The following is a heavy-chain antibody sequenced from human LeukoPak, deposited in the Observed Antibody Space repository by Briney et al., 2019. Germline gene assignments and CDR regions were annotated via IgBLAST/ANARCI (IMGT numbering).Heavy chain of an antibody. Sequence: KPGGSLRLSCAASGFTFSSYSMNWVRQAPGKGLEWVSSISSSSYIYYSDSVKGRFTISRDNAKNSLYLQMNSLRAEDTAVYYCARFAYCGGDCYSARNFDYWGQGTLVTVSS. V-gene: IGHV3-21*01. J-gene: IGHJ4*02. D-gene: IGHD2-21*02. CDR2: ISSSSYI. CDR1: GFTFSSYS. CDR3: ARFAYCGGDCYSARNFDY.